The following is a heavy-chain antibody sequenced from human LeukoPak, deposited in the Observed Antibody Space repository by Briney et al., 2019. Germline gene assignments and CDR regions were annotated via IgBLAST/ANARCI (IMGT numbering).Heavy chain of an antibody. D-gene: IGHD6-19*01. CDR1: GFTFSSYS. CDR2: ITTSSTYI. CDR3: ARGKDSSGWFDY. J-gene: IGHJ4*02. Sequence: GGSLRLSCAASGFTFSSYSMSWVRQAPGKGLEWVSSITTSSTYISYADSVNGRLTISRDNAKNSLYLQMNSLRAEDTAVYCCARGKDSSGWFDYWGQGTLVTVSS. V-gene: IGHV3-21*01.